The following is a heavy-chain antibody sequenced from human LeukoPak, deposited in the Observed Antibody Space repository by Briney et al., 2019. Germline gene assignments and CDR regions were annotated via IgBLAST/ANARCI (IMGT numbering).Heavy chain of an antibody. CDR1: GFTFSSYG. D-gene: IGHD3-10*01. CDR2: ISFDGSIE. V-gene: IGHV3-30*18. CDR3: AKWGSGSYYKGSFDY. Sequence: PGRSLRLSCAASGFTFSSYGMHWVRQTPGKGLEWVALISFDGSIEYYVDSVKGRFTISRDNSKNTLFLQMNSLRAEDTAVYYCAKWGSGSYYKGSFDYWGQGTLVTVSS. J-gene: IGHJ4*02.